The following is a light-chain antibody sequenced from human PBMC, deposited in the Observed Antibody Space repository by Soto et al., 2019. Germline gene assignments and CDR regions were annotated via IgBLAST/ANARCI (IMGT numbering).Light chain of an antibody. Sequence: EIVMTQYPANRSLSPGERATLSCRASQSVSSNLAWYQQKPGQAPMLLIYGASTRATGIPARFSGSGSGTDFTLTISRMEPEDFAVYYCQQYHNWPAFGQGTKVDIK. CDR2: GAS. V-gene: IGKV3-15*01. J-gene: IGKJ1*01. CDR1: QSVSSN. CDR3: QQYHNWPA.